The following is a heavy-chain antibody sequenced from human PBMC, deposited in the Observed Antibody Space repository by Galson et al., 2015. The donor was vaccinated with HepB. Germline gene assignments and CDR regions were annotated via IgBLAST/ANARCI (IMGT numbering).Heavy chain of an antibody. CDR2: ISGSGGST. V-gene: IGHV3-23*01. Sequence: SLRLSCAASGFTFSSYAMSWVRQAPGKGLEWVSAISGSGGSTYYADSAKGRFTISRDNSKNTLYLQMNSLRAEDTAVYYCAKKEWRCSGGSCYSEGHFDYWGQGTLVTVSS. J-gene: IGHJ4*02. CDR1: GFTFSSYA. D-gene: IGHD2-15*01. CDR3: AKKEWRCSGGSCYSEGHFDY.